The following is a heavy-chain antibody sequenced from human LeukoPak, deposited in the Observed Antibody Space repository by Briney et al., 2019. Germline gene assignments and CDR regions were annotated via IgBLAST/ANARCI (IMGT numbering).Heavy chain of an antibody. D-gene: IGHD6-6*01. CDR3: ARAEFEYKGYYYMDV. CDR2: ISSSGSTI. J-gene: IGHJ6*03. Sequence: GGSLRLSCAASGFTFSSYEMNWVRQAPGKGLEWVSYISSSGSTINYADSVKGRFTISRDNAKNSLYLQMNSLRAEDTAVYYCARAEFEYKGYYYMDVWGKGTTVTVSS. CDR1: GFTFSSYE. V-gene: IGHV3-48*03.